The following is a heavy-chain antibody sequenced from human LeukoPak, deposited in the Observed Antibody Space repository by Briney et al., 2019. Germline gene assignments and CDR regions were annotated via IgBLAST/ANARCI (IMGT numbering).Heavy chain of an antibody. D-gene: IGHD1-26*01. V-gene: IGHV3-21*01. CDR3: AREVLGIVGAKGAFDI. J-gene: IGHJ3*02. CDR1: GFTFSSYS. CDR2: ISSSSSYI. Sequence: PGGSLRLSCAASGFTFSSYSMNWVRQAPGKGLEWVSSISSSSSYIYYADSVKGRFTISRDNAKNSLYLQMNSLRAEDTAVYYCAREVLGIVGAKGAFDIWGQGTMVTVSS.